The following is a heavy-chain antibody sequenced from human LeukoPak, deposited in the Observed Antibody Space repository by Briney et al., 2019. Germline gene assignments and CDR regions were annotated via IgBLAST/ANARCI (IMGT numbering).Heavy chain of an antibody. CDR2: IYYSGST. D-gene: IGHD3-22*01. V-gene: IGHV4-59*01. CDR1: GGSISSYY. J-gene: IGHJ5*02. Sequence: SETLSLTCTVPGGSISSYYWSWIRQPPGKGLEWIGYIYYSGSTNYNPSLKSRVTISVDTSKNQFSLKLSSVTAADTAVYYCARDRYYDSSGDRSGWFDPWGQGTLVTVSS. CDR3: ARDRYYDSSGDRSGWFDP.